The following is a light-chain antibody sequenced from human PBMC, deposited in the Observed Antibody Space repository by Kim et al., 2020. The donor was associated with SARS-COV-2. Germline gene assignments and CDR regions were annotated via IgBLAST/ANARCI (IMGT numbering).Light chain of an antibody. CDR1: SSDVGVYNY. Sequence: QSALTHPASVSGSPGQSITISCTGTSSDVGVYNYVSWYQQHPGKAPKLMIYDVSNRPSGVSNRFSGSKSGNTASLTISGLQAEDEADYYCSSYTSSNPGVFGGGTQLTVL. CDR2: DVS. J-gene: IGLJ3*02. CDR3: SSYTSSNPGV. V-gene: IGLV2-14*03.